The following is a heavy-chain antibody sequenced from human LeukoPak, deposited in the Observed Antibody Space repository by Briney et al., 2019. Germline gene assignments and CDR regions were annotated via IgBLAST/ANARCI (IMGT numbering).Heavy chain of an antibody. J-gene: IGHJ4*02. CDR1: GGSISCTSYY. V-gene: IGHV4-39*01. Sequence: SETLSLTCTFSGGSISCTSYYSDWIRQPPGKGLEWIGSIYYSGNTYYNPSPRSRVTISVDTSNNHFSLNLSSVSAADTAVYYCARRVVIQVLSGRALDYFDYWGQGTPVTVSS. CDR2: IYYSGNT. CDR3: ARRVVIQVLSGRALDYFDY. D-gene: IGHD5-18*01.